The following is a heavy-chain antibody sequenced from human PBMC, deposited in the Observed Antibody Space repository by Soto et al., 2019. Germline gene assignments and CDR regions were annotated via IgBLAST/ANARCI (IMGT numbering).Heavy chain of an antibody. CDR3: ARGKPIDAEIYTGFDP. CDR2: INHNSGGT. D-gene: IGHD2-2*01. CDR1: GHTFTGYY. Sequence: QVQPVQSGAEVKKPGASVKISCKASGHTFTGYYIHWVRQSPGQGLEWMGWINHNSGGTDYGQKFQGRVTMTRDTSISPVYMELPGLSSADPAVYYCARGKPIDAEIYTGFDPGGQGTLVTVSS. J-gene: IGHJ5*02. V-gene: IGHV1-2*02.